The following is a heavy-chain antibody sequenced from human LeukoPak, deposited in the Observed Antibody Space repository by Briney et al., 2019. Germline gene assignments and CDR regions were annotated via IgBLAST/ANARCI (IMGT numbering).Heavy chain of an antibody. V-gene: IGHV6-1*01. J-gene: IGHJ3*02. CDR3: ARANHRAFDI. CDR1: GDSVSADADSAT. CDR2: TYYRSTTSKWSS. Sequence: SQTLSLTCAISGDSVSADADSATWNWIRQSQSRGLEYLGRTYYRSTTSKWSSDYAPSVRGRITISPDTCKNEFSLHLNSVTPEDTAVYYCARANHRAFDIWGQGTMVAVSS.